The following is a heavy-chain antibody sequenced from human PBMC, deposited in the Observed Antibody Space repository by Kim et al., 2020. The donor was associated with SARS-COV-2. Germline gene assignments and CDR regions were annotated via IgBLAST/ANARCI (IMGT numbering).Heavy chain of an antibody. J-gene: IGHJ4*02. D-gene: IGHD4-17*01. CDR3: ARWTTTFDY. V-gene: IGHV4-59*13. CDR2: IYYSGST. Sequence: SETLSLTCTVSGGSISSYYWSWIRQPPGKGLEWIGYIYYSGSTNYNPSLKSRVTISVDTSKNQFSLKLSSVTAADTAVYYCARWTTTFDYWGQGTMVTLS. CDR1: GGSISSYY.